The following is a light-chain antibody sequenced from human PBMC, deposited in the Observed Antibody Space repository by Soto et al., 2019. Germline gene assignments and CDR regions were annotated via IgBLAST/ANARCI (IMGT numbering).Light chain of an antibody. CDR3: QPTKSFPLT. Sequence: DIQMTQSPSSVSASVGDGVTITCRASQGISTSLGWYQQKPGKAPKLLIYAASSLQSGVPSRFSGTGSGTDFTLTISSLQHEDFEPYYCQPTKSFPLTLGGGTKVDI. CDR1: QGISTS. V-gene: IGKV1D-12*01. J-gene: IGKJ4*01. CDR2: AAS.